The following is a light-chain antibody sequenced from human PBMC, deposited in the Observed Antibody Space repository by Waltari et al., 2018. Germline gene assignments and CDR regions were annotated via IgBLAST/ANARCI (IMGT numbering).Light chain of an antibody. CDR3: SSYTSSSTRV. CDR1: SSDVGGYNY. CDR2: EVS. Sequence: QSALTQPASVSGSPGQSITISCTGTSSDVGGYNYVPWYQQHPGKAPKLMIYEVSNRPSGVSNRFSGSKSGNTASLTISGLQAEDEADYYCSSYTSSSTRVFGTGTKVIVL. J-gene: IGLJ1*01. V-gene: IGLV2-14*01.